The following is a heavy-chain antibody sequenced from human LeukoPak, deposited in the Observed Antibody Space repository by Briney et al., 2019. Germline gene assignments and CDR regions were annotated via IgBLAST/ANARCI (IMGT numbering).Heavy chain of an antibody. J-gene: IGHJ4*02. CDR2: ISYDGSNK. V-gene: IGHV3-30*04. CDR3: ARASIAVAGHFDY. CDR1: GFTFSSYV. Sequence: GGSLRLSCAASGFTFSSYVMHWVRQAPGKGLEWVAVISYDGSNKYYADSVKGRFTISRDNSKNTLYLQMNSLRAEDTAVYYCARASIAVAGHFDYWGQGTLVTVSS. D-gene: IGHD6-19*01.